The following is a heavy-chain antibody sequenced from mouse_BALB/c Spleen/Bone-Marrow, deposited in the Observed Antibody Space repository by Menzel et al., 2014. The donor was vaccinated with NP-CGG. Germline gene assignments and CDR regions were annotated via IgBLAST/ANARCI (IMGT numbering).Heavy chain of an antibody. CDR2: ISDGGSYT. Sequence: EVKVVESGGGLVKPGGSLKLSCVASGFTLSDYYMYWVRQTPEKRLEGVATISDGGSYTYYPDSVKGRFTISRDNAKNNLYLQMSSLKSEDTAMYYCVLRWFAYWGQGTLVTVSA. CDR3: VLRWFAY. V-gene: IGHV5-4*02. CDR1: GFTLSDYY. D-gene: IGHD1-1*01. J-gene: IGHJ3*01.